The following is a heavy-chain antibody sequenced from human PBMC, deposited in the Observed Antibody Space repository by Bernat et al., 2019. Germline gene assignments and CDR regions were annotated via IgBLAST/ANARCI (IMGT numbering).Heavy chain of an antibody. CDR1: GLTFSTYW. CDR3: ARKGGYCSGGSCPRNAFDI. CDR2: IKQDGSEK. Sequence: EVQLVESGGGLVQPGGSLRLSCAASGLTFSTYWMSWVRQAPGKGLEWVANIKQDGSEKYYVDSVRGRFTISRDNAKNSLYLQMNSLRAEDTAIYYCARKGGYCSGGSCPRNAFDIWGQGTMVTVSS. V-gene: IGHV3-7*03. D-gene: IGHD2-15*01. J-gene: IGHJ3*02.